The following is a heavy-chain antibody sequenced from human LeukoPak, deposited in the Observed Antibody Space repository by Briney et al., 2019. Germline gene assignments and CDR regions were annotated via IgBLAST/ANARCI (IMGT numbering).Heavy chain of an antibody. CDR3: ARGSSDYYDSSGYPHFDY. D-gene: IGHD3-22*01. CDR1: GGSFSGYY. CDR2: INHSGST. V-gene: IGHV4-34*01. Sequence: SETPSLTCAVYGGSFSGYYWSWIRQPPGKGLEWIGEINHSGSTNYNPSLKSRVTISVDTSKNQFSLKLSSVTAADTAVYYCARGSSDYYDSSGYPHFDYWGQGTLVTVSS. J-gene: IGHJ4*02.